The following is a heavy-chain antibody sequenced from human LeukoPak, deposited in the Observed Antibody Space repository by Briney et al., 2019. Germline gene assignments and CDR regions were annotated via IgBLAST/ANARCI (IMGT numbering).Heavy chain of an antibody. CDR2: IYYSGST. V-gene: IGHV4-61*01. CDR3: ARASEGSLKGQGPDYYYGMDV. D-gene: IGHD1-14*01. J-gene: IGHJ6*02. CDR1: GGSVSSGSYY. Sequence: SETLSLTCTVSGGSVSSGSYYWSWIRQPPGKGLEWIGYIYYSGSTNYNPSLKSRVTISVDTSKNQFSLKLSSVTAADTAVYYCARASEGSLKGQGPDYYYGMDVWGQGTTVTVSS.